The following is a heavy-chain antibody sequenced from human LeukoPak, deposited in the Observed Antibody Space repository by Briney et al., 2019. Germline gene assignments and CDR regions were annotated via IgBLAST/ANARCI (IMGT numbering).Heavy chain of an antibody. J-gene: IGHJ4*02. CDR3: TREVEGHFDF. CDR2: TYHRRRSKWNN. V-gene: IGHV6-1*01. CDR1: GDYVSSITAA. Sequence: PSETLSLTCAISGDYVSSITAAWNWIRQSPSRGLEWLGRTYHRRRSKWNNDDVPSVRGRMTIEADTSKNQVSLLLKSVTPEDTAVYYCTREVEGHFDFWGQGTPVTVSS.